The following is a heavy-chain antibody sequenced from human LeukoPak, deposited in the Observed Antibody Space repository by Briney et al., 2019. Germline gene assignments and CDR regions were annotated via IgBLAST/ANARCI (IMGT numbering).Heavy chain of an antibody. CDR3: ARRAPIPLRNFDY. CDR1: GYSFTGYW. V-gene: IGHV5-51*01. J-gene: IGHJ4*02. Sequence: NPGESLKISCKGSGYSFTGYWIGWVRQMPGKGLGWMGIIYPGDSDTRYSPSFQGQVTISADKSISTAYLQWSSLKASDTAMYYCARRAPIPLRNFDYWGQGTLVTVSS. D-gene: IGHD4-17*01. CDR2: IYPGDSDT.